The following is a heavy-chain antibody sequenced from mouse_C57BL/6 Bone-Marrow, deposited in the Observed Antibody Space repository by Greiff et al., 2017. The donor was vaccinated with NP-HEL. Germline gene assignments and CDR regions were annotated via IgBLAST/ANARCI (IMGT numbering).Heavy chain of an antibody. V-gene: IGHV14-2*01. J-gene: IGHJ1*03. D-gene: IGHD1-1*02. Sequence: EVHLQQSGAELVKPGASVKLSCTASGFTFTNYWMTWVKQWPEQGLEWIGKIDPEAGDTKYHQKFKGKATITVDTSSSTAYLQLSSLTSEDTAVYYCASYYYDCGYLDFEVWGTGTTVTASS. CDR1: GFTFTNYW. CDR3: ASYYYDCGYLDFEV. CDR2: IDPEAGDT.